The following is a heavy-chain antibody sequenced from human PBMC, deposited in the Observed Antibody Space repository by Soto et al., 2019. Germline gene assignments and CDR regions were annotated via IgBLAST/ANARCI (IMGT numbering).Heavy chain of an antibody. CDR3: VRGGTPIDY. Sequence: QVHLVQSGAEVKKPGASVKVSCTASGYTFTNFGISWVRQAPGQGLEWMGWISAYNGNTNYAQKFQGRVTMTTDTSRSTAYMELRSLSSADTAVYYCVRGGTPIDYWGQGTLVTVSS. J-gene: IGHJ4*02. V-gene: IGHV1-18*01. D-gene: IGHD3-16*01. CDR2: ISAYNGNT. CDR1: GYTFTNFG.